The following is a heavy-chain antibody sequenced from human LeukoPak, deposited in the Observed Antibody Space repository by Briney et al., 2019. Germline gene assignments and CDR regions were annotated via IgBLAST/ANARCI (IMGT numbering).Heavy chain of an antibody. V-gene: IGHV1-69*04. CDR2: IIPILGIA. D-gene: IGHD3-3*01. CDR3: ARIYDFWSGYTYYYYGMDV. CDR1: GGTFSSYA. Sequence: SVKVSCKASGGTFSSYAISWVRQAPGQGLEWMGRIIPILGIANYAQKFQGRVTITADKSTSTAYMELSSLRSEDTAAYYCARIYDFWSGYTYYYYGMDVWGQGTTVTVSS. J-gene: IGHJ6*02.